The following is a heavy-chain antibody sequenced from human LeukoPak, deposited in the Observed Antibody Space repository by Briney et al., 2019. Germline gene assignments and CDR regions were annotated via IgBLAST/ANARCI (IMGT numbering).Heavy chain of an antibody. J-gene: IGHJ4*02. D-gene: IGHD5-12*01. CDR2: IT. Sequence: SETLSLTCAVSGGSLSGYYWSWICQPPGKGLEWIGEITNHNPSLKSRVTISVDTSKNQFSLKLNSVTAADTAVYYCARGDGSGYDKYYFDYWGQGTLVTVSS. V-gene: IGHV4-34*01. CDR1: GGSLSGYY. CDR3: ARGDGSGYDKYYFDY.